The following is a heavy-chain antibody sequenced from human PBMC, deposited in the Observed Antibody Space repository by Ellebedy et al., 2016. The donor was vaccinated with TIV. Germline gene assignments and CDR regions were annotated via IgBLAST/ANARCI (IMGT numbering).Heavy chain of an antibody. CDR2: TYYRSKWYT. Sequence: MPSETLSLTCAISGDSVSSNNAVWNWIRQSPSRGLEWLGRTYYRSKWYTDYAVSLKSRIIINPDTSKNQFSLQLNSVTPEDTAVYYCARDFSGSYYFDPWGQGTLVTVSS. J-gene: IGHJ5*02. D-gene: IGHD1-26*01. CDR3: ARDFSGSYYFDP. V-gene: IGHV6-1*01. CDR1: GDSVSSNNAV.